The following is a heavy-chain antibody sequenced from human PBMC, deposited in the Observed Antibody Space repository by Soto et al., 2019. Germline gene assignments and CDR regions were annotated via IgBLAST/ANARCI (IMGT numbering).Heavy chain of an antibody. J-gene: IGHJ4*02. CDR3: ARMVRGNSNFDY. V-gene: IGHV4-39*01. Sequence: QLQLQESGPGLVKPSETLSLTCTVSSGSISTSTSYWGWIRQSPGKGLEWIGNIYYSGSTDYNPSLKSRVXXXVXXSKNQFSLKLRSVTAADTAVYYCARMVRGNSNFDYWGQGTLVTVSS. CDR2: IYYSGST. CDR1: SGSISTSTSY. D-gene: IGHD3-10*01.